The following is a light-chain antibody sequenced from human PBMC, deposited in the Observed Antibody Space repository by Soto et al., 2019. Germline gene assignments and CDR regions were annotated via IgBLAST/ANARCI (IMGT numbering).Light chain of an antibody. CDR3: SSYTSSSTPYV. CDR2: DVS. Sequence: QSALXQPASVSGSPGQSITISCTGTNSDVGGYNYVSWYQQHPGKAPKLMIYDVSNRPSGVSNRFSGSKSGNTASLTISGLQAEDEADYYCSSYTSSSTPYVFGTGTKVTVL. CDR1: NSDVGGYNY. V-gene: IGLV2-14*01. J-gene: IGLJ1*01.